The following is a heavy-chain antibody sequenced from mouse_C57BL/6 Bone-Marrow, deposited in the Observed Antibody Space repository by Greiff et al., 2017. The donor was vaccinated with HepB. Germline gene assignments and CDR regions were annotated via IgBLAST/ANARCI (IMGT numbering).Heavy chain of an antibody. CDR1: GYSITSGYS. Sequence: DVKLQESGPGLVKPSQSLSLTCSVTGYSITSGYSWNWIRQFPGNKLEWMGYISYDGSNNYNPSLKNRISITRDTSKNQFFLKLNSVTTEDTATYYCARDGYYGYDGWGQGTTLTVSS. CDR3: ARDGYYGYDG. CDR2: ISYDGSN. D-gene: IGHD2-2*01. J-gene: IGHJ2*01. V-gene: IGHV3-6*01.